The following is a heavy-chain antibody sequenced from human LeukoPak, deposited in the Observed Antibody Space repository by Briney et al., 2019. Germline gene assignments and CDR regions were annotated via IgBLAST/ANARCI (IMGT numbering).Heavy chain of an antibody. Sequence: GGSLGLSCAASGFTFSDHYMDWVRQAPGIGLEWLGRSRNKANSYTTEYAASVKGRFTISRDDSKNSLSLQMNSLKTEDTAVYYCVRAYDSSGWNAFDIWGQGTMVTVSS. CDR2: SRNKANSYTT. CDR3: VRAYDSSGWNAFDI. CDR1: GFTFSDHY. J-gene: IGHJ3*02. V-gene: IGHV3-72*01. D-gene: IGHD3-22*01.